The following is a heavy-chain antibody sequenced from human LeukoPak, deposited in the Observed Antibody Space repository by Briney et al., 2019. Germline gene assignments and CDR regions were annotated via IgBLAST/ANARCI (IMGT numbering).Heavy chain of an antibody. V-gene: IGHV1-8*01. Sequence: ASVKVSCKASGYTLTNYDINWVRQATGQGLEWMGWMNPNSGNTGYAQKFQGRVTMTRDTSISTAYMELSSLRSEDTAVYYCARDLRRGITMVRGVIPEAAGGDYWGQGTLVTVSS. CDR3: ARDLRRGITMVRGVIPEAAGGDY. J-gene: IGHJ4*02. CDR1: GYTLTNYD. D-gene: IGHD3-10*01. CDR2: MNPNSGNT.